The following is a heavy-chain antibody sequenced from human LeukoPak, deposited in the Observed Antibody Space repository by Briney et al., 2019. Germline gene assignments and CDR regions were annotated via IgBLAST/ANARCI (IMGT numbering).Heavy chain of an antibody. CDR3: ARGVPNCSGGSCYPTNWFDP. V-gene: IGHV4-61*02. J-gene: IGHJ5*02. CDR1: GGSISSGSYY. D-gene: IGHD2-15*01. CDR2: IYTSGST. Sequence: SQTLSLTCTVSGGSISSGSYYWSWIRQPAGKGLEWIGRIYTSGSTNYNPSLKSRVTISVDTSKNQFSLKLSSVTAADTAVYYCARGVPNCSGGSCYPTNWFDPWGQGTLVTVSS.